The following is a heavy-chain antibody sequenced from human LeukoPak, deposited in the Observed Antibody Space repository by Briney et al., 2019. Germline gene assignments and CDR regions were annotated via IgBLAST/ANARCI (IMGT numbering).Heavy chain of an antibody. CDR1: GYTFTGYY. V-gene: IGHV1-2*02. D-gene: IGHD2-2*01. J-gene: IGHJ3*02. CDR2: INPNSGGT. CDR3: ARDLAVPAASHDAFDI. Sequence: ASVKVSCKASGYTFTGYYVHWVRQAPGQGLEWMGWINPNSGGTNYAQKFQGRVTMTRDTSISTAYMELSRLRSDDTAVYYCARDLAVPAASHDAFDIWGQGTMVTVSS.